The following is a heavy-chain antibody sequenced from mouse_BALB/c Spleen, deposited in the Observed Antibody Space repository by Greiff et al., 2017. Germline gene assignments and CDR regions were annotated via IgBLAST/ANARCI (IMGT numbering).Heavy chain of an antibody. CDR3: ARRGDYDAWFAY. CDR1: GYSITSDYA. Sequence: EVMLVESGPGLVKPSQSLSLTCTVTGYSITSDYAWNWIRQFPGNKLEWMGYISYSGSTSYNPSLKSRISITRDTSKNQFFLQLNSVTTEDTATYYCARRGDYDAWFAYWGQGTLVTVSA. V-gene: IGHV3-2*02. CDR2: ISYSGST. D-gene: IGHD2-4*01. J-gene: IGHJ3*01.